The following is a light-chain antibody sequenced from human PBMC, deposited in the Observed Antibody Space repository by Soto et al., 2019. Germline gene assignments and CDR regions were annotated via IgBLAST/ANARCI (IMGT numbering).Light chain of an antibody. CDR3: QVWASSPARV. CDR2: RDS. J-gene: IGLJ3*02. Sequence: SYELTQPLSVSVALGQRASITCAGNNIGSKNVNWYQQKPGQAPVLVIYRDSNRPSGIPELFSGSNSGNTATLTISRAQAGDEADYYCQVWASSPARVFGGGTKLTVL. CDR1: NIGSKN. V-gene: IGLV3-9*01.